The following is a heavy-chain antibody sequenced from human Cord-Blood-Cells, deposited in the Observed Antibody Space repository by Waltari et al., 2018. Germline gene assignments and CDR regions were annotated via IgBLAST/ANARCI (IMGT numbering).Heavy chain of an antibody. CDR1: GYTFTSHD. CDR2: MNRKNSNT. D-gene: IGHD3-22*01. Sequence: QVQLVQSGAEVKKPGASVKVSCKATGYTFTSHDVSWVRKATGQGLEWRGWMNRKNSNTGYAHKCQGRVTITTNTSIRTAYMELSSLRSEGTAVYYCARGRPLYDSCGYYFEYWGQGTLVTVSS. CDR3: ARGRPLYDSCGYYFEY. J-gene: IGHJ4*02. V-gene: IGHV1-8*03.